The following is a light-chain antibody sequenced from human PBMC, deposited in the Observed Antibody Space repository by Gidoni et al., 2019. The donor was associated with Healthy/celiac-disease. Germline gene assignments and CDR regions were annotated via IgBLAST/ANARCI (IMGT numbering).Light chain of an antibody. V-gene: IGKV3-20*01. CDR1: QSVSSSY. CDR2: GAS. CDR3: QQYGSSPLT. Sequence: EIVLTQSPGTLSLSPGERATLSCRASQSVSSSYLAWYQQKPGQAPRLLIYGASSRATGIPDRFSGSGSGTDFTLTISRLEPEDFALYYCQQYGSSPLTFGGXTKVEIK. J-gene: IGKJ4*01.